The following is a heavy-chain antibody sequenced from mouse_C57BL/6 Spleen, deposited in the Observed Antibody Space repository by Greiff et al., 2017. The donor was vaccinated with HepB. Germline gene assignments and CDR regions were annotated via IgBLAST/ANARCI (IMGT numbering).Heavy chain of an antibody. J-gene: IGHJ2*01. V-gene: IGHV5-16*01. CDR2: INYDGSST. D-gene: IGHD1-1*01. CDR3: ARETTGDYFDY. CDR1: GFTFSDYY. Sequence: DVQLVESEGGLVQPGSSMKLSCTASGFTFSDYYMAWVRQVPEKGLEWVANINYDGSSTYYLDSLKSRFIISRDNAKNILYLQMSSLKSEDTATYYCARETTGDYFDYWGQGTTLTVSS.